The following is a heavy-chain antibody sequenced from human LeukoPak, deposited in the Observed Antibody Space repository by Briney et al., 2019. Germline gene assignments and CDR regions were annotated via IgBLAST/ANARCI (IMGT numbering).Heavy chain of an antibody. J-gene: IGHJ5*02. CDR1: GGSTRSNY. D-gene: IGHD2-8*01. Sequence: SETLSLTCSVSGGSTRSNYWSWIRQPPGKGPEWIGYIYYGGSTNYDPSLKSRVTISIDTSKNQFSLQLNSVTASDTAVYYCARDGRNCTNNYCYTYFDPWGPGILVTVSS. CDR3: ARDGRNCTNNYCYTYFDP. CDR2: IYYGGST. V-gene: IGHV4-59*01.